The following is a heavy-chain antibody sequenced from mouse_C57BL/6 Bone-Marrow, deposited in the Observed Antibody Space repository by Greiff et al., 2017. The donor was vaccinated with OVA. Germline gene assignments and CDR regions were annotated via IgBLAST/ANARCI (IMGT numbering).Heavy chain of an antibody. CDR1: GYTFTDYY. Sequence: VQLQQSGPELVKPGASVKISCKASGYTFTDYYMNWVKQSHGKSLEWIGDINPNNGGTSYNQKFKGKATLTVDKSSSTAYMELRSLTSEDSAVYCCARRWYYFDYWGQGTTLTVSS. J-gene: IGHJ2*01. D-gene: IGHD1-1*02. CDR3: ARRWYYFDY. V-gene: IGHV1-26*01. CDR2: INPNNGGT.